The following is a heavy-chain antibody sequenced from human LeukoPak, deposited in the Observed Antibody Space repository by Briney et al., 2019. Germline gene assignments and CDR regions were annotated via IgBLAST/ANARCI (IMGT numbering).Heavy chain of an antibody. Sequence: PSETLSLTCTVSGGSISSSSYYWGWIRQPPGKGLEWIGSIYYSGSTYYNPSLKSRVTISVDTSKNQFSLKLSSVTAADTAVYYCARWSGSLLGYDAFDIWGQGTMVTVSS. D-gene: IGHD1-26*01. V-gene: IGHV4-39*07. CDR1: GGSISSSSYY. J-gene: IGHJ3*02. CDR2: IYYSGST. CDR3: ARWSGSLLGYDAFDI.